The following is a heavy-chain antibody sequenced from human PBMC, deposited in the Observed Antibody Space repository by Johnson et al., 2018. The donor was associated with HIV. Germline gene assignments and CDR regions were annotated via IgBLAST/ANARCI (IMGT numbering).Heavy chain of an antibody. CDR3: AKDNYDDPFGAFDI. Sequence: VQLVESGGGVVQPGRSLRLSCAASGFTVSSNYMSWVRQAPGKGLEWVSVIYSGGSTYYADSVKGRFTISRDNSKNTLYLQMNSLRAEDTAVYYCAKDNYDDPFGAFDIWGQGTMVTVSS. D-gene: IGHD3-22*01. J-gene: IGHJ3*02. V-gene: IGHV3-66*01. CDR1: GFTVSSNY. CDR2: IYSGGST.